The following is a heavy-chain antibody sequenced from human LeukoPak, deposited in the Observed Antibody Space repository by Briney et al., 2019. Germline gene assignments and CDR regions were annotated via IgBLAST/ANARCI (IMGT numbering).Heavy chain of an antibody. D-gene: IGHD2-2*01. J-gene: IGHJ4*02. CDR1: GCSFSSYA. Sequence: SVKVSCKASGCSFSSYAISWVRQAPAPGLEWMGGIFPIFCTANYAQKFHGRVTITADESTSTDFIELRSLRSEDTAVYYCASEGVVVPAAMAPRGYWGQGTLVTVSS. CDR2: IFPIFCTA. CDR3: ASEGVVVPAAMAPRGY. V-gene: IGHV1-69*13.